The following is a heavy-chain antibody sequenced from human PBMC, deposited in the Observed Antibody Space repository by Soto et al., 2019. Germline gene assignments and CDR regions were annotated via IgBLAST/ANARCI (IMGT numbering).Heavy chain of an antibody. Sequence: PGGSLRLSCAVSGFTFSSYEMNWVRQTPGKGLEWVSYISSSGSTIYYADSVKGRFTTSRDNAKNSLYLQMNSLRAEDTAVYYCVRDRGGYYMGYYFDYWGQGTLVTVSS. CDR1: GFTFSSYE. CDR2: ISSSGSTI. J-gene: IGHJ4*02. V-gene: IGHV3-48*03. CDR3: VRDRGGYYMGYYFDY. D-gene: IGHD3-10*01.